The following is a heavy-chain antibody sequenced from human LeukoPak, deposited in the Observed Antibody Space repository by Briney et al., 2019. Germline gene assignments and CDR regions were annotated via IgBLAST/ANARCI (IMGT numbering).Heavy chain of an antibody. CDR1: GFTFSSYG. D-gene: IGHD7-27*01. CDR3: ARDLSSAPHDENWAANRFDP. V-gene: IGHV3-30*03. Sequence: GGSLRLSCAASGFTFSSYGMHWVRQAPGKGLEWVAVISYDGSNKYYADSVRGRFTISRDNSRNTLYLQMSSLETEDTAVYYCARDLSSAPHDENWAANRFDPWGQGTLVTVS. CDR2: ISYDGSNK. J-gene: IGHJ5*02.